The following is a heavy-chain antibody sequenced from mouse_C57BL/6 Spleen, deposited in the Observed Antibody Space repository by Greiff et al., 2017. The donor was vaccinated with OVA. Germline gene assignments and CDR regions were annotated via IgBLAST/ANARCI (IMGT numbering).Heavy chain of an antibody. V-gene: IGHV1-54*01. J-gene: IGHJ1*03. D-gene: IGHD4-1*01. Sequence: QVQLQQSGAELVRPGTSVKVSCKASGYAFTNYLIEGVKQRPGQGLEWIGVMNPGSGGTNYNEKFKGKATLTADKSSSTAYMQLSSLTSEDSAVYFCARINWDDWYFDVWGTGTTVTVSS. CDR1: GYAFTNYL. CDR2: MNPGSGGT. CDR3: ARINWDDWYFDV.